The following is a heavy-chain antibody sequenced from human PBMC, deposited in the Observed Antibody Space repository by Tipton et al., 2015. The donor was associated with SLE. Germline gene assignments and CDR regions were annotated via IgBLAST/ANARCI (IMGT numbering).Heavy chain of an antibody. CDR2: VSWNNDSI. D-gene: IGHD3-10*01. CDR1: GFFFDDYT. V-gene: IGHV3-9*01. Sequence: SLRLSCAASGFFFDDYTMHWVRQAPGKGLEWVSGVSWNNDSIGYADSVKGRFTISRDNAKNSLYLQMNSLRPEDTAMYYCAKDIYGSGPRNAFVIWGQGTMVTVSS. CDR3: AKDIYGSGPRNAFVI. J-gene: IGHJ3*02.